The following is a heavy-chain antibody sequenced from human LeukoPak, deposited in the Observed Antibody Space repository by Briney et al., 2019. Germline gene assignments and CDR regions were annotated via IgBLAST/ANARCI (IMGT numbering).Heavy chain of an antibody. D-gene: IGHD6-13*01. J-gene: IGHJ5*02. CDR1: GGTFSSYA. Sequence: ASVKVSCKASGGTFSSYAISWVRQAPGQGPEWMGGIIPIFGTANYAQKFQGRVTITADESTSTAYMELSSLRSEDTAVYYCALHSSSWTYNWFDPWGQGTLVTVSS. V-gene: IGHV1-69*13. CDR3: ALHSSSWTYNWFDP. CDR2: IIPIFGTA.